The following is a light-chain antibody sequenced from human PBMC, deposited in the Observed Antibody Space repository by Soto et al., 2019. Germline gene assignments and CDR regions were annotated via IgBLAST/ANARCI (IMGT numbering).Light chain of an antibody. Sequence: DIQMTQSPATLSSSVGDRVTITCRASQSLNSLLAWYQQKPGQAPKLLIYAASSLQSGVPSRFSGSGSGTDFTLTISSLHPEDFATYYCQQSYSPRLTFGGGTKVDIK. CDR2: AAS. J-gene: IGKJ4*01. CDR3: QQSYSPRLT. CDR1: QSLNSL. V-gene: IGKV1-39*01.